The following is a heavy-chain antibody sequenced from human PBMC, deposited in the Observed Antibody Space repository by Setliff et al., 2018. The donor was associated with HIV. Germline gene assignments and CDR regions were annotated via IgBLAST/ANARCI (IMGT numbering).Heavy chain of an antibody. V-gene: IGHV4-39*01. CDR2: IHNGGRT. J-gene: IGHJ1*01. CDR3: AKHFSNYDFWSGYSSAAYFQE. Sequence: SETLSLTCTVSGGSISSSSYYWGWIRQPPGKGLEWIATIHNGGRTYYNPSLDSRVSSSVDTSKNRFFLRLSSVTAADTAVYYCAKHFSNYDFWSGYSSAAYFQEWGQGTLVTVSS. CDR1: GGSISSSSYY. D-gene: IGHD3-3*01.